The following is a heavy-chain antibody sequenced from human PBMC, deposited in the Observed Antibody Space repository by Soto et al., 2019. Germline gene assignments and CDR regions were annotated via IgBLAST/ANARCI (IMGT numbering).Heavy chain of an antibody. V-gene: IGHV3-30*03. CDR2: ISYDGSNK. J-gene: IGHJ6*02. Sequence: PGKSRRLSCTASGFTFSSYGMHWVRQAPGKGLEWVAVISYDGSNKYYADSVKGRFTISRDNSKNTLYLQMNSLRAEDTAVYYCTILLSLDVWGQGTTVTVSS. D-gene: IGHD3-10*01. CDR1: GFTFSSYG. CDR3: TILLSLDV.